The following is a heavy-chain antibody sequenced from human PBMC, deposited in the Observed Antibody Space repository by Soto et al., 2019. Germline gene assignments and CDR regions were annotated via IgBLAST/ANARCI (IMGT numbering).Heavy chain of an antibody. CDR1: GGSITRNNQY. D-gene: IGHD6-19*01. Sequence: QLQLQESGPGLVKPSETLSLTCIVSGGSITRNNQYWGWIRQSPGKGLEWIGSILYSGSTNYNPSLKSRVTLSVETSKNQFSLKMSSVTAADTAVSYCARLGSSGWYQGSYFDYWGQGTLVTVSA. CDR3: ARLGSSGWYQGSYFDY. CDR2: ILYSGST. J-gene: IGHJ4*02. V-gene: IGHV4-39*01.